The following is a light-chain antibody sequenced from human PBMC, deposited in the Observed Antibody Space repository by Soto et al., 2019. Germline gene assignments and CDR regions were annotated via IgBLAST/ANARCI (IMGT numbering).Light chain of an antibody. J-gene: IGLJ3*02. CDR1: SSNIGAGYD. V-gene: IGLV1-40*01. Sequence: QSVLTQPPSVSGAPGQRVTISCTGSSSNIGAGYDVHWYQQLPGTAPKLLIYGNSNRPSGVPDRFSGSNSGTSASLAITGLRAEDEADYYCQSYDSSLRAWVFGGGTKLTVL. CDR3: QSYDSSLRAWV. CDR2: GNS.